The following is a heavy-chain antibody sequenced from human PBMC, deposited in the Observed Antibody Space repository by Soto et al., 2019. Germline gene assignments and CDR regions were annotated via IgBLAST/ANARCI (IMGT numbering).Heavy chain of an antibody. D-gene: IGHD2-8*01. CDR2: IYSGGST. CDR1: GFTVSSNY. J-gene: IGHJ3*02. CDR3: ARALHTYCTNGVCDAFDI. V-gene: IGHV3-66*01. Sequence: LSLTCAASGFTVSSNYMSWVRQAPGKGLEWVSVIYSGGSTYYADSVKGRFTISRDNSKNTLYLQMNSLRAEDTAVYYCARALHTYCTNGVCDAFDIWGQGTMVTVSS.